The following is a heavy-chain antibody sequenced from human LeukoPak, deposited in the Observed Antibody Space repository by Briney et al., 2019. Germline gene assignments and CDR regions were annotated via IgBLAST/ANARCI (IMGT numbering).Heavy chain of an antibody. D-gene: IGHD6-6*01. CDR2: ITPSGGSI. J-gene: IGHJ4*02. CDR1: GYTFTSYY. Sequence: ASVKVSCKASGYTFTSYYIHWVRQAPGQGLEWMGIITPSGGSISYAQKFQGRVTMTRDTSTSTVYMELSSLRSEDTAVYYCAREGGIAARPMDYWGQGTLVTVSS. V-gene: IGHV1-46*01. CDR3: AREGGIAARPMDY.